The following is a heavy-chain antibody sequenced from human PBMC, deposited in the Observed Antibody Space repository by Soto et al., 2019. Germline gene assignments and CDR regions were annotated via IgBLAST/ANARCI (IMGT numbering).Heavy chain of an antibody. J-gene: IGHJ4*02. Sequence: GGSLRLSFSASGFTFSSYAMHWVRQAPGKGLEYVSAISSNGGSTYYADSVKGRFTISRDNSKNTLYLQMSSLRAEDTAVYYCVKTSAKRYDILTGYYKNWGQGTLVTVSS. V-gene: IGHV3-64D*08. D-gene: IGHD3-9*01. CDR1: GFTFSSYA. CDR2: ISSNGGST. CDR3: VKTSAKRYDILTGYYKN.